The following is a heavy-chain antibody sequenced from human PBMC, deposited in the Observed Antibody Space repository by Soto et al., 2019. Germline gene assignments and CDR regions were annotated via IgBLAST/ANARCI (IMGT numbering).Heavy chain of an antibody. D-gene: IGHD4-17*01. CDR1: GGSISSYY. V-gene: IGHV4-59*01. CDR3: ARDYGDYVIDY. J-gene: IGHJ4*02. Sequence: PSETLSLTCTVSGGSISSYYWSWIRQPPGKGLEWIGYIYYSGSTNYNPSLKSRVTISVDTSKNQFSLKLSSVTAADTAVYYSARDYGDYVIDYWGQGTLVTVSS. CDR2: IYYSGST.